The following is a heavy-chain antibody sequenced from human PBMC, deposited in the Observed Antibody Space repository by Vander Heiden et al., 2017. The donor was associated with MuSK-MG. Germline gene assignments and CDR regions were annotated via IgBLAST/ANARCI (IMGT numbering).Heavy chain of an antibody. CDR2: IYWDDDK. V-gene: IGHV2-5*02. CDR1: GFSLSTSGVG. D-gene: IGHD3-10*01. J-gene: IGHJ4*02. CDR3: AHKWVPAAKGCGELGTFDY. Sequence: QITLKESGPTLVKPTQTLTLTCTFSGFSLSTSGVGVGWIRQPPGKALEWLALIYWDDDKRYSPSLKSRLTITKDTSKNQVVLTMTNMDPVDTATYYCAHKWVPAAKGCGELGTFDYWGQGTLVTVSS.